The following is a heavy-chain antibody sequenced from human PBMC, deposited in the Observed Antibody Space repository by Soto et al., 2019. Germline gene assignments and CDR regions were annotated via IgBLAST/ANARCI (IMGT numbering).Heavy chain of an antibody. CDR2: IRSKAYGGTT. D-gene: IGHD1-7*01. CDR3: TRDNSAPGITGTTAQNMDV. V-gene: IGHV3-49*03. CDR1: GFTFGDYA. J-gene: IGHJ6*03. Sequence: GGSLRLSCTASGFTFGDYAMSWFRQAPGKGLEWVGFIRSKAYGGTTEYAASVKGRFTISRDDSKSIAYLQMNSLKTEDTAVYYCTRDNSAPGITGTTAQNMDVWGKGTTVTVSS.